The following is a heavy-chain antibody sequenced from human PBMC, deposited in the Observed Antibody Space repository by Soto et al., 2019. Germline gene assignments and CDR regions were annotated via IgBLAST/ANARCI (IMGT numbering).Heavy chain of an antibody. Sequence: SVKVSCNASGDTFTRYAMPSVRLAPGQRLEWMGWINAGNGNTKYSQKFQGRVTITRDTSASTAYMELSSLRSEDTALYSCARDSWELLYGYFQHWGQGTLVSVSS. CDR3: ARDSWELLYGYFQH. CDR1: GDTFTRYA. CDR2: INAGNGNT. D-gene: IGHD1-26*01. J-gene: IGHJ1*01. V-gene: IGHV1-3*01.